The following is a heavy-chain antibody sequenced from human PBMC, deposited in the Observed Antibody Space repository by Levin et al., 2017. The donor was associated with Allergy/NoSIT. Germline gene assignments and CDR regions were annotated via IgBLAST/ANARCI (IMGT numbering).Heavy chain of an antibody. D-gene: IGHD3-10*01. CDR1: GYTFTGYY. J-gene: IGHJ6*02. CDR3: ARVIINYYGSGSYLAGYGMDV. CDR2: INPNSGGT. Sequence: ASVKVSCKASGYTFTGYYMHWVRQAPGQGLEWMGWINPNSGGTNYAQKFQGRVTMTRDTSISTAYMELSRLRSDDTAVYYCARVIINYYGSGSYLAGYGMDVWGQGTTVTVSS. V-gene: IGHV1-2*02.